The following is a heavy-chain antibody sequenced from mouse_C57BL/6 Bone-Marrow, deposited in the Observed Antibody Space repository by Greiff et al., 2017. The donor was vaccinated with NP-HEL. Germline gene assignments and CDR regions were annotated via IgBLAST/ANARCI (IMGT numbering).Heavy chain of an antibody. Sequence: QVQLKQPGAELVKPGASVKMSCKASGYTFTSYWITWVKQRPGQGLEWIGDIYPGSGSTNYNEKFKSKATLTVDTSSSTAYMQLSSLTSEDSAVYYCARSLTYYYGSSSYWGQGTLVTVSA. CDR2: IYPGSGST. CDR3: ARSLTYYYGSSSY. CDR1: GYTFTSYW. V-gene: IGHV1-55*01. D-gene: IGHD1-1*01. J-gene: IGHJ3*01.